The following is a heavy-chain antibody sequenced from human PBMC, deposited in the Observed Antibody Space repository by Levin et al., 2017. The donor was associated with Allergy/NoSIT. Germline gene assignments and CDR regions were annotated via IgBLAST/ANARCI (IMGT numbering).Heavy chain of an antibody. V-gene: IGHV4-30-4*01. CDR3: ARYTIASIIVATSEAASDAFDI. J-gene: IGHJ3*02. CDR1: GGSISSGDYY. Sequence: SQTLSLTCTVSGGSISSGDYYWSWIRQPPGKGLEWIGYIYYSGSTYYNPSLKSRVTISVDTSKNQFSLKLSSVTAADTAVYYCARYTIASIIVATSEAASDAFDIWGQGTMVTVSS. D-gene: IGHD5-12*01. CDR2: IYYSGST.